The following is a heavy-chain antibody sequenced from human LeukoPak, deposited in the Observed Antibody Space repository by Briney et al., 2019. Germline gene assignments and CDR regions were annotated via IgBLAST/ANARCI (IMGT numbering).Heavy chain of an antibody. CDR1: GFTFSTYT. Sequence: PGGSLRLSCAASGFTFSTYTMNWVHQAPGKGLEWVSSISSRSSYIYYADSVKGRFTISRDNAGNSLYLQMNSLRAEDTAVYYCARDPKESTYYYDSSGPYHFDYWGQGTLVTVSS. V-gene: IGHV3-21*01. CDR2: ISSRSSYI. CDR3: ARDPKESTYYYDSSGPYHFDY. J-gene: IGHJ4*02. D-gene: IGHD3-22*01.